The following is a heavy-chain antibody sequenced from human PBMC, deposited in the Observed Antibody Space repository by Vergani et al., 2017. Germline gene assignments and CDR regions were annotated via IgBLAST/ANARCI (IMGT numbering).Heavy chain of an antibody. CDR3: ATPQTVSTGGMEV. CDR2: VDPEDGET. V-gene: IGHV1-69-2*01. Sequence: EVQLVQSGAEVKKPGATMKISCKVSGYTFTDHYMPWVKQAPGKGLEWMGLVDPEDGETIYAGKFKGRVTIAADTSTDTAHLALSSLRSEDTAVYYCATPQTVSTGGMEVWGQGTTVIVSS. D-gene: IGHD4-17*01. CDR1: GYTFTDHY. J-gene: IGHJ6*02.